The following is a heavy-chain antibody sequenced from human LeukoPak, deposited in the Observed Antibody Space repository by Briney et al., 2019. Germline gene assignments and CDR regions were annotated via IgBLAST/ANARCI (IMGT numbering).Heavy chain of an antibody. D-gene: IGHD3-9*01. Sequence: GGSLRLSCAASGFTFSNYAMSWVRQAPGKGLEWVSAISGSGGSTHYADSVKGGVTFSRGDAKNTLYLHMHSLRDDDTAVYYCARDQRYAFDYWGQGILVTVSS. J-gene: IGHJ4*02. CDR1: GFTFSNYA. V-gene: IGHV3-23*01. CDR3: ARDQRYAFDY. CDR2: ISGSGGST.